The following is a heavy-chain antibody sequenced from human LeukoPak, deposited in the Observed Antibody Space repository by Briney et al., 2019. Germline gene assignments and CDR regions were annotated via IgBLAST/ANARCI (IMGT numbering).Heavy chain of an antibody. Sequence: GGSLRLSCAASGFTFDDYAMHWVRQAPGKGLEWVSGISWNSGSIGYADSVKGRFTISRDNAKNSLYLQMNSLRAEDTAVYYCARDGKVRGVSRFNALVANLDYWGQGILVTVSS. CDR3: ARDGKVRGVSRFNALVANLDY. CDR1: GFTFDDYA. J-gene: IGHJ4*02. D-gene: IGHD3-10*01. CDR2: ISWNSGSI. V-gene: IGHV3-9*01.